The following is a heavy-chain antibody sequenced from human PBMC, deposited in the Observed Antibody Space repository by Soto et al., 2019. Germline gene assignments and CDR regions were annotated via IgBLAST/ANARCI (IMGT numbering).Heavy chain of an antibody. CDR1: GGSIRSYY. D-gene: IGHD3-3*01. J-gene: IGHJ6*02. CDR3: ARRRFLEWLLLGYGMDV. CDR2: IYNTGST. V-gene: IGHV4-59*12. Sequence: SETLSLTCTVSGGSIRSYYWSWIRQPPGKGLEWIGYIYNTGSTNYNPSLKSRVTISVDTSKNQFSLKLSSVTAADTAVYYCARRRFLEWLLLGYGMDVWGQGTTVTVSS.